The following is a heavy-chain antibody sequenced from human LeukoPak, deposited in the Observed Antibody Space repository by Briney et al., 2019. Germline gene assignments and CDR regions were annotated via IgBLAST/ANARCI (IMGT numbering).Heavy chain of an antibody. V-gene: IGHV4-59*01. CDR3: ARYCSSTGCYVEGFDY. D-gene: IGHD2-2*01. J-gene: IGHJ4*02. CDR2: IYYSGST. Sequence: PSETLSLTCTVSGGPISSYYWSWIRQPPGKGLEWIGYIYYSGSTNYNPSLKSRVTISVDTSKNQFSLKLSSVTAADTAVYYCARYCSSTGCYVEGFDYWGQGTLVTVSS. CDR1: GGPISSYY.